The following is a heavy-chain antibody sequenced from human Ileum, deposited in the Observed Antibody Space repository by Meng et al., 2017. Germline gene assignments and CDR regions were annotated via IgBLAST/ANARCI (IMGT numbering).Heavy chain of an antibody. CDR3: ATSTHSSAPD. CDR2: INPDGGDK. J-gene: IGHJ4*02. Sequence: GSLRLSCAGSGLTLSNYWMSWVRQAPGKGLEWVAHINPDGGDKFYVDSVRGRYTISKDNVKNSLYLQMNSLRAEDTAVYYCATSTHSSAPDWGQGTLVTVSS. D-gene: IGHD6-19*01. CDR1: GLTLSNYW. V-gene: IGHV3-7*01.